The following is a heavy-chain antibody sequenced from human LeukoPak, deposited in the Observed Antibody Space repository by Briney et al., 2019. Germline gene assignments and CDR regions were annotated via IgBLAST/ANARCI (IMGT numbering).Heavy chain of an antibody. J-gene: IGHJ5*02. V-gene: IGHV3-23*01. Sequence: SGGSLRLSCAASGFTLSSYAMSWVRQAPGKGLEWVSAISGSGGSTYYADSVKGRFTISRDNSKNTLYLQMNSLRAEDTAVYYCAKGYTIAARPYWFDPWGQGTLVTISS. CDR1: GFTLSSYA. D-gene: IGHD6-6*01. CDR3: AKGYTIAARPYWFDP. CDR2: ISGSGGST.